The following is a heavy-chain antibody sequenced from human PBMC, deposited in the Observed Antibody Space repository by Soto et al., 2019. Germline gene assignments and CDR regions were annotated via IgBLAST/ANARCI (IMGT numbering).Heavy chain of an antibody. CDR1: GFTFSSYA. J-gene: IGHJ4*02. Sequence: EVQLLESGGGLVQPGGSLRLSCAASGFTFSSYAMSWVRQAPGKGLEWVSAIDGSGGRTYYADSVKGRFTISRDNSKNTLYLQMNSLSAEDTAVFYCAKDLSDSGGFDYWGQGTLVTVSS. CDR3: AKDLSDSGGFDY. V-gene: IGHV3-23*01. CDR2: IDGSGGRT. D-gene: IGHD2-21*01.